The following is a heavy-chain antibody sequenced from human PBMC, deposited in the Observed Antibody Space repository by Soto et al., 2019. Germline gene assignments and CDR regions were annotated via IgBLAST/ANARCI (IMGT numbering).Heavy chain of an antibody. CDR1: GGAFSSYA. D-gene: IGHD2-21*01. Sequence: ASVKVSCKASGGAFSSYAISWVRQAPGQGLEWMGGIIPIFGIANYAQKFQDRVTISVDESTSLSYMELSSLTSYDTAVYYCGGVHGIVGRVSPFDSGGRGTLVTVSS. V-gene: IGHV1-69*13. J-gene: IGHJ4*02. CDR2: IIPIFGIA. CDR3: GGVHGIVGRVSPFDS.